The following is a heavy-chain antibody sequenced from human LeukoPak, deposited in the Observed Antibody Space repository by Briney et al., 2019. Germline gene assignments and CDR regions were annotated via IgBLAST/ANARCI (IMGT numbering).Heavy chain of an antibody. CDR2: SNSDGSSI. V-gene: IGHV3-74*01. CDR3: ARDWSFDY. D-gene: IGHD2-8*02. CDR1: GYTISDYW. J-gene: IGHJ4*02. Sequence: GGSLRLSCAASGYTISDYWMHWVRQAPGKGLVWVSRSNSDGSSISYADSVKGRFTISRDIAKNTLYLQMNSLRDEDTGVYYCARDWSFDYWGQGTLVTVSS.